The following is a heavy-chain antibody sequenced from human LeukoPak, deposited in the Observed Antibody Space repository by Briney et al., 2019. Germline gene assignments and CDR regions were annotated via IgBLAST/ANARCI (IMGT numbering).Heavy chain of an antibody. V-gene: IGHV4-4*09. J-gene: IGHJ6*03. CDR2: IAPSGGA. CDR1: GASISTYY. Sequence: SETLSLTCTASGASISTYYWSWIRQPPGEGLEWIAYIAPSGGAVYNPSLNSRLTVSVDTSKNQFSLKLNSVTAADTAVYYCARHVATTVTRGYSCHPMDVWGKGTTVSVSS. CDR3: ARHVATTVTRGYSCHPMDV. D-gene: IGHD4-17*01.